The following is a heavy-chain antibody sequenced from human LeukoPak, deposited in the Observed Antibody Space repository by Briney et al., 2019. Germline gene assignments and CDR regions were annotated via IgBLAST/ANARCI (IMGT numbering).Heavy chain of an antibody. D-gene: IGHD1-1*01. CDR2: ISYDGSNK. V-gene: IGHV3-30*18. J-gene: IGHJ6*02. CDR3: AKDSGGYNYGMDV. CDR1: GFTFSSYG. Sequence: GGSLRFSCAASGFTFSSYGMHWVRQAPGKGLEWVAVISYDGSNKYYADSVKGRFTISRDKSKNTLYLQMNSLRAEDTAVYYCAKDSGGYNYGMDVWGQGTTVTVSS.